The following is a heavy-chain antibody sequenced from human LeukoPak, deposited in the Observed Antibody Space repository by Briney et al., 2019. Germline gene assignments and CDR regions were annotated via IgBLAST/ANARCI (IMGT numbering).Heavy chain of an antibody. D-gene: IGHD6-6*01. Sequence: PSETLSLTCTVSGGSISSYYWSWIRQPPGKGLEWIGSIYHSGSTYYNPSLKSRVTISVDTSKNQFSLKLSSVTAADTAVYYCARDRHESIAGPVDYWGQGTLVTVSS. CDR3: ARDRHESIAGPVDY. CDR1: GGSISSYY. V-gene: IGHV4-38-2*02. CDR2: IYHSGST. J-gene: IGHJ4*02.